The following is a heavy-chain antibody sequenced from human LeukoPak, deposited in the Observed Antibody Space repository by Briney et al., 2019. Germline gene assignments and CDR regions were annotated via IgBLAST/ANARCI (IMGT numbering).Heavy chain of an antibody. J-gene: IGHJ4*02. CDR1: GFTFSSYG. V-gene: IGHV3-33*01. CDR2: IWYDGSNK. CDR3: ARDWSSSSPLDY. Sequence: PGRSLRLSCAASGFTFSSYGMHWIRQAPGKGLEWVAVIWYDGSNKYYADSVKGRFTISRDNSKNTLYLQMNSLRAEDTAVYYCARDWSSSSPLDYWGQGTLVTVSS. D-gene: IGHD6-6*01.